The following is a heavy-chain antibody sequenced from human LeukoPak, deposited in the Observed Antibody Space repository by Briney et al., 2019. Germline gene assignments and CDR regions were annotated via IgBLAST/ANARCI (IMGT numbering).Heavy chain of an antibody. V-gene: IGHV5-51*01. Sequence: GASLQISCKGSGSSFTTYWIGWVRRLPGKGLEWMGIIYPGDSDIRYRPSFRGQVTISADKSISTAYLQWSSLRASDTAMYYCARLISRGTGYNYLDDWGQGTLVTVSS. CDR3: ARLISRGTGYNYLDD. J-gene: IGHJ4*02. D-gene: IGHD5-24*01. CDR2: IYPGDSDI. CDR1: GSSFTTYW.